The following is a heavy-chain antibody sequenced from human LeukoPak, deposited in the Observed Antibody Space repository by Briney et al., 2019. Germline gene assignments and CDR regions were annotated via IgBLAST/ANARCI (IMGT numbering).Heavy chain of an antibody. CDR3: ARLPGNIVVVPAAIYFDY. V-gene: IGHV5-51*01. CDR2: IYPGDSDT. CDR1: GYSFTSYW. D-gene: IGHD2-2*02. Sequence: GESLKISCKGSGYSFTSYWIGWVRQMPGKGLEWMGIIYPGDSDTRYSPSFQGQVTISADKSISTAYLQWSSLKASDTAMYYCARLPGNIVVVPAAIYFDYWGQGTLVTVSS. J-gene: IGHJ4*02.